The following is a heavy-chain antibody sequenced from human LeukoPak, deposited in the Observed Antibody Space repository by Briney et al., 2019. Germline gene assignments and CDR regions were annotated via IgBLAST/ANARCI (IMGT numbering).Heavy chain of an antibody. V-gene: IGHV3-30-3*01. Sequence: GGSLRLSCAASGFTFSSYAMHWVRQAPGKGLEWVSVISYDGSNKYYADSVKGRFTISRDNAKNTLYLQMSRLRAEVTAVYYCARGERYSYGIYHY. CDR2: ISYDGSNK. J-gene: IGHJ4*01. CDR3: ARGERYSYGIYHY. CDR1: GFTFSSYA. D-gene: IGHD5-18*01.